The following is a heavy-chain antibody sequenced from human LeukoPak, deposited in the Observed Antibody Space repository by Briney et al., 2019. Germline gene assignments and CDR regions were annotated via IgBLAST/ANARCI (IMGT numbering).Heavy chain of an antibody. D-gene: IGHD4-17*01. CDR2: ISGSGDNT. J-gene: IGHJ4*02. Sequence: GGSLRLSCAASGFTFSNYAMSWVRQAPGKGLEWVSGISGSGDNTYYADSVKGRFTISRDTSKNTLYLQMNSLRAEVTAVYYCTKSGHRTTVTLFDYWGQGTLVTVSS. CDR1: GFTFSNYA. V-gene: IGHV3-23*01. CDR3: TKSGHRTTVTLFDY.